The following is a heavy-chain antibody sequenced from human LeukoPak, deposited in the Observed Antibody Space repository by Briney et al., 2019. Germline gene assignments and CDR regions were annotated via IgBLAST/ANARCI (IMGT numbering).Heavy chain of an antibody. D-gene: IGHD3-22*01. V-gene: IGHV3-23*01. CDR2: ISDTGGRT. Sequence: GGSLRLSCAVSGITLSNYGMTWVRQAPGKGLEWVAGISDTGGRTNYADSVKGRFTISRDNPKNTLYLQMNSLRAEDTAVYFCAKRGVVIRVILVGFHKEAYYFDSWSQGALVTVSS. CDR3: AKRGVVIRVILVGFHKEAYYFDS. J-gene: IGHJ4*02. CDR1: GITLSNYG.